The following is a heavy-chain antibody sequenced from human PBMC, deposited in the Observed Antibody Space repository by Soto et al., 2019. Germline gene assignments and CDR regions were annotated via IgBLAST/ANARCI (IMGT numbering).Heavy chain of an antibody. CDR3: ARIAAAGTGDYYYGMDV. CDR1: GYSFTSYW. CDR2: IYPGDSDT. V-gene: IGHV5-51*01. D-gene: IGHD6-13*01. J-gene: IGHJ6*02. Sequence: GESLKISCKGSGYSFTSYWIGWVRQMPGKGLEWMGIIYPGDSDTRSSPSSQGQVNIPADKSSSTAYLQWSSLKASGTAMYYCARIAAAGTGDYYYGMDVWGQGTTVTVSS.